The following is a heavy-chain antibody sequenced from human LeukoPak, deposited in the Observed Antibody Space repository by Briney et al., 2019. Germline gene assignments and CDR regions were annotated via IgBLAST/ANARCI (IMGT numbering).Heavy chain of an antibody. CDR1: GGSISSGDYY. D-gene: IGHD3-22*01. V-gene: IGHV4-30-4*08. CDR2: IYYSGST. Sequence: PSETLSLTCTVSGGSISSGDYYWSWIRQPPGKGLEWIGYIYYSGSTYYNPSLKSRVTISVDTSKNQFSLKLSSVTAADTAVYYCARGWVYYDSSGYYTYYFDYWGQGTLVTVSS. CDR3: ARGWVYYDSSGYYTYYFDY. J-gene: IGHJ4*02.